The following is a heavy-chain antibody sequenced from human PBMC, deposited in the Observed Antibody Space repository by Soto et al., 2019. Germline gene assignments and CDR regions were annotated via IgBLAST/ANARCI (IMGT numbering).Heavy chain of an antibody. Sequence: QVLLVESGGGVAQPGRSLRLSCAASKSIFTGYGMHWVRQTPGKGLEWVAVIRFDGTDEHYADSVKGRFTISRDNSKNMLYLQMSSLRVEDTALYYCARDGFGGTAFRGFLDYWGHGPLVTVSS. CDR1: KSIFTGYG. V-gene: IGHV3-33*01. J-gene: IGHJ4*01. D-gene: IGHD1-1*01. CDR3: ARDGFGGTAFRGFLDY. CDR2: IRFDGTDE.